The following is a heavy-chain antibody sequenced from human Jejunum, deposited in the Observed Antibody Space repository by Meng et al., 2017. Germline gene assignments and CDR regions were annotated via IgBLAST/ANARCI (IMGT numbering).Heavy chain of an antibody. CDR2: IYYSGAT. D-gene: IGHD3-16*01. J-gene: IGHJ4*02. V-gene: IGHV4-30-4*01. Sequence: QVQLQESGPGLVKPSQTLSLTGTVSGASISGADYSWSWIRQPPGKGLEWIGYIYYSGATYSNPSLKSRATISIDTSKNQFSLRLTSVTAADTAVYYCVREKRRTYYFDYWGQGTLVTVSS. CDR1: GASISGADYS. CDR3: VREKRRTYYFDY.